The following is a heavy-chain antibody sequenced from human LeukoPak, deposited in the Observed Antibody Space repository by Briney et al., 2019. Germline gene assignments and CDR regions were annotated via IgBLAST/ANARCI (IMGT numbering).Heavy chain of an antibody. CDR2: IIPIFGTA. CDR3: ARERGSSSWYERTYYFDY. CDR1: GGTFSSYA. J-gene: IGHJ4*02. V-gene: IGHV1-69*13. Sequence: SVKVSCKASGGTFSSYAISWVRQAPGQGLEWMGGIIPIFGTANYAQKFQGRVTITADESTSTAYMELSSLRSEDTAVYYCARERGSSSWYERTYYFDYWGQGTLVTVSS. D-gene: IGHD6-13*01.